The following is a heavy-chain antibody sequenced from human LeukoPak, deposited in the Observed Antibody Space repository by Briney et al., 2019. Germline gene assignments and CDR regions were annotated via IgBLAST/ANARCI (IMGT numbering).Heavy chain of an antibody. J-gene: IGHJ4*02. CDR2: ILPGGRES. V-gene: IGHV3-7*01. CDR1: GYSFSSNM. CDR3: SAHGY. Sequence: GGSLRLSCVVSGYSFSSNMMTWVRQAPGKGLEWVAAILPGGRESYRVDSVKGRFTISRDNAKNSLYLQMSSLRAEDTAVYYMSAHGYWGQGTLVTVTS. D-gene: IGHD3-16*01.